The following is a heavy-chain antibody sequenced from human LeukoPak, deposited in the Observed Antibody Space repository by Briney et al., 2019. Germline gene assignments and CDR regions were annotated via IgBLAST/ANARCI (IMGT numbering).Heavy chain of an antibody. D-gene: IGHD6-13*01. CDR2: ICSSGGNT. CDR3: AKVISSSCGIGGY. Sequence: GGSLRLSCAASGFTLNNYAMTWVRQPPGKGLEWVSAICSSGGNTYYADSVKGRFTISRDTSKNTLYLQMNSLRAEDAAVYYCAKVISSSCGIGGYWGQGTLVTVSS. V-gene: IGHV3-23*01. J-gene: IGHJ4*02. CDR1: GFTLNNYA.